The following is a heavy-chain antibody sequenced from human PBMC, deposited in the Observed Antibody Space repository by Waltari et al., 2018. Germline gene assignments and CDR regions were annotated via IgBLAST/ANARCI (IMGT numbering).Heavy chain of an antibody. D-gene: IGHD3-22*01. J-gene: IGHJ4*02. CDR2: IRGSSSDR. V-gene: IGHV3-21*01. CDR1: GFTFINYC. CDR3: AREMYYYSTTGYSVWYLDY. Sequence: EVQLVESGGGLVKPRGSPRRSCAASGFTFINYCMYCVRQDPWKGLGWVPAIRGSSSDRYYHTSGKGRYTISRDNAKTSLYLKRNTLGAGDTAVYYCAREMYYYSTTGYSVWYLDYWGQGTLVTVSS.